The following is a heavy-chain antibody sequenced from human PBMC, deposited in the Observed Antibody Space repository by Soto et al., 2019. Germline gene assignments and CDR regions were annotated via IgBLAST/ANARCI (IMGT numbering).Heavy chain of an antibody. D-gene: IGHD3-3*01. V-gene: IGHV4-30-4*01. J-gene: IGHJ6*04. Sequence: PSETLSLTCTVSGGSISSGDYYWSWIRQPPGKGLEWIGYIYYSGSTYYNPSLKSRVTISVDTSKNQFSLKLSSVTAADTAVYYCARAIDDFWSGYPPRFYYRMDVWGKGTTVTVSS. CDR2: IYYSGST. CDR3: ARAIDDFWSGYPPRFYYRMDV. CDR1: GGSISSGDYY.